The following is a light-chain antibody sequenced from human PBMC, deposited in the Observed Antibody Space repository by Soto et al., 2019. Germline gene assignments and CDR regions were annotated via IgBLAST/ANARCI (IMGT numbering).Light chain of an antibody. CDR3: QQRSNWPFT. CDR2: GTS. CDR1: QNISRS. Sequence: EIVMTQSPVTLSVSPGERATLSCRASQNISRSLAWYQQKPGQGPSLLIYGTSTRAGGVPARFSGSGSGTDFTLTISSLEAEDFAVYYCQQRSNWPFTFGQGTRLEI. J-gene: IGKJ5*01. V-gene: IGKV3-11*01.